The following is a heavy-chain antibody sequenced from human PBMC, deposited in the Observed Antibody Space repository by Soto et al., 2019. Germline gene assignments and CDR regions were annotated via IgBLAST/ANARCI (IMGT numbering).Heavy chain of an antibody. CDR3: ATREGTHDYGDPNHSGRGFLGN. V-gene: IGHV1-24*01. CDR2: FDPEDGET. J-gene: IGHJ4*02. D-gene: IGHD4-17*01. Sequence: ASVKVSCKVSGYTLTELSMHWVRQAPGKGLEWMGGFDPEDGETIYAQKFQGRVTMTEDTSTDTAYMELSSLSSEDTAVYYCATREGTHDYGDPNHSGRGFLGNWGQGTLVTVSS. CDR1: GYTLTELS.